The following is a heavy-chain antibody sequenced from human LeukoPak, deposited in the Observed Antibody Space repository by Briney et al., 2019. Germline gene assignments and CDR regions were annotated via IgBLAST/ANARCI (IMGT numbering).Heavy chain of an antibody. D-gene: IGHD5-24*01. Sequence: SVKVSCKASGGTFSSYAISWVRQAPGQGLEWMGGIIPIFGTANYAKKFQGTVTITADKSTSPAYMELSSLRSEDTAVYYCARDSGRGGYIGYYYYGMDVWGKGTRVTVSS. CDR1: GGTFSSYA. CDR2: IIPIFGTA. CDR3: ARDSGRGGYIGYYYYGMDV. J-gene: IGHJ6*04. V-gene: IGHV1-69*06.